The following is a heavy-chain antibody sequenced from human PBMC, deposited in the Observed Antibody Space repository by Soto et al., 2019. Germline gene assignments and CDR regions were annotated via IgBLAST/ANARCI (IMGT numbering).Heavy chain of an antibody. CDR3: AKVLFVNSYGDHRDLHSLHAPRSSDL. D-gene: IGHD4-17*01. CDR2: ISGSGSNT. V-gene: IGHV3-23*01. J-gene: IGHJ2*01. CDR1: GFTFSRYA. Sequence: PGGSLRLSCAAAGFTFSRYAMSWVRQAPGKGLEWVSTISGSGSNTYYADSVKGRFTISRDNSKNTLYLQMNSLSADDTAVYYCAKVLFVNSYGDHRDLHSLHAPRSSDL.